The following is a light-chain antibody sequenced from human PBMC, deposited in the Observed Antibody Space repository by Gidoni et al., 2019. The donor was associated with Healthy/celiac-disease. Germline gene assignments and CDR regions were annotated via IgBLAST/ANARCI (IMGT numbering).Light chain of an antibody. CDR2: GNS. CDR1: SSNIGAGYD. V-gene: IGLV1-40*01. CDR3: QSYDSSLSGSVV. J-gene: IGLJ2*01. Sequence: QSVLTQPPSVSVAPGQRVTISCTVSSSNIGAGYDVHWYQQLPGTAPKLLIYGNSNRPSGVPDRFSGSKSGTSASLAITGLQAEDEADYYCQSYDSSLSGSVVFGGGTKLTVL.